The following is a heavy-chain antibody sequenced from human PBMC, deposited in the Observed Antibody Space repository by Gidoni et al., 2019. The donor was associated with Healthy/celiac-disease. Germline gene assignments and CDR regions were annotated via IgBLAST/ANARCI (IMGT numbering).Heavy chain of an antibody. CDR1: GFTFSSYA. D-gene: IGHD1-26*01. CDR2: ISGSGGST. CDR3: AKRTVGATIDY. Sequence: EVQLLESGGGLVQPGGSLRRYCEASGFTFSSYAMSWVRQAPGKGLEWVSAISGSGGSTYYADSVKGRFTISRDNSKNTLYLQMNSLRAEDTAVYYCAKRTVGATIDYWGQGTLVTVSS. V-gene: IGHV3-23*01. J-gene: IGHJ4*02.